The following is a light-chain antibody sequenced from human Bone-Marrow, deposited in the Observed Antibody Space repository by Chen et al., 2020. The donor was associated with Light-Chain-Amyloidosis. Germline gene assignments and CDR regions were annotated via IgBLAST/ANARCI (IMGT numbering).Light chain of an antibody. J-gene: IGKJ1*01. Sequence: DIQMTQSPLTLSASVGDRVTITCRASQGISNSLAWYQEKPGKAPELPVYGASRPESGVPSRFSGGGSGTDYTLTISSLQPEDFATYYCHQYYSSPWTFGQGTKVEIK. CDR2: GAS. CDR1: QGISNS. CDR3: HQYYSSPWT. V-gene: IGKV1-NL1*01.